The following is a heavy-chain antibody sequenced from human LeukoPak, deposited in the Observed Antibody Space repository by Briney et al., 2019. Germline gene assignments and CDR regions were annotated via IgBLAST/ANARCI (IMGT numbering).Heavy chain of an antibody. CDR1: GGSFACYY. CDR3: ARGANFWSGYYTNWFDP. D-gene: IGHD3-3*01. J-gene: IGHJ5*02. Sequence: SETLSLTCAVYGGSFACYYWSWIRQSPGKGLEWIGEINHSGSTNYNPSLKSRVTISVDTSKDQSSLKLSSVTAPDTAVYYCARGANFWSGYYTNWFDPWGQGTLVTVSS. CDR2: INHSGST. V-gene: IGHV4-34*01.